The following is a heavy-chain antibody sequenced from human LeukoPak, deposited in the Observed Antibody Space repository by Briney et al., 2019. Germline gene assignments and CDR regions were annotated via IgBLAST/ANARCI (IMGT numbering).Heavy chain of an antibody. J-gene: IGHJ4*02. CDR1: GGSFSGYY. Sequence: SETLSLTCAVYGGSFSGYYWSWIRQPAGKGLEWIGRIYTSGSTNYNPSLKSRVTMSVDTSENQFSLKLSSVTAADTAVYYCARGRGYYDSSGYYSSQYYFDYWGQGTLVTVSS. V-gene: IGHV4-59*10. CDR2: IYTSGST. D-gene: IGHD3-22*01. CDR3: ARGRGYYDSSGYYSSQYYFDY.